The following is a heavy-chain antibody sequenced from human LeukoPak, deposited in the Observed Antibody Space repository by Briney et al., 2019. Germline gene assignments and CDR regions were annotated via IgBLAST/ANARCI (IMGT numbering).Heavy chain of an antibody. CDR2: ISSNNGNT. CDR3: ARDEGGPVNY. Sequence: ASVKVSCKASGYTFTSHGISWVRQAPGQGLEWMGWISSNNGNTKYAQKFQGRVTMTTETSTSTAYMELRSMRSDDTAVYYCARDEGGPVNYWGQGTLVTVSS. V-gene: IGHV1-18*01. CDR1: GYTFTSHG. D-gene: IGHD3-16*01. J-gene: IGHJ4*02.